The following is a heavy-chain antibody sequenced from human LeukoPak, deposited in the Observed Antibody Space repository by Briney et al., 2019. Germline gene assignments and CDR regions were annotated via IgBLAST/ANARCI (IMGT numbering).Heavy chain of an antibody. V-gene: IGHV3-7*01. CDR1: GFTFSSYW. CDR3: ARGSGSYDQNDAFDI. D-gene: IGHD1-26*01. Sequence: PGGSLRLSCAASGFTFSSYWMSWVRQAPGKGLEWVANIKQDGGEKYYVDSVKGRVTISRDNAKNSLYLQMNSLRAEDTAVYYCARGSGSYDQNDAFDIWGQGTMVTVSS. J-gene: IGHJ3*02. CDR2: IKQDGGEK.